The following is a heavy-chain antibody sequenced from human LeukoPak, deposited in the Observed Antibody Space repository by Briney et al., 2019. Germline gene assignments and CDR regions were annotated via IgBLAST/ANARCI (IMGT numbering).Heavy chain of an antibody. CDR1: GYTFTDYY. D-gene: IGHD1-1*01. CDR3: ARRGDNEGYDY. Sequence: ASVKVSCKASGYTFTDYYIHRVRQAPGQGLEWMGWINPNSGGSSNAQKFQGRVTMTRDTSISTAYMELSSLRSGDTAVFYCARRGDNEGYDYWGQGTLVTVSS. V-gene: IGHV1-2*02. CDR2: INPNSGGS. J-gene: IGHJ4*02.